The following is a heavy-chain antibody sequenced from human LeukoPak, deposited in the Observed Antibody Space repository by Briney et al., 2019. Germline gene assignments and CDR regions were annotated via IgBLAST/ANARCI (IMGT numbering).Heavy chain of an antibody. CDR2: INYRGTT. D-gene: IGHD3-3*01. Sequence: SETLSLTCTVSGGSVSSSSYYWGWIRQPPGKGLEFIGSINYRGTTYYNPSLKSRASISVDTSKNRFSLRVASVTAADTAVYFCARLSPACEVFWSGFYVYYFDYWGQGTLVAVSS. J-gene: IGHJ4*02. CDR3: ARLSPACEVFWSGFYVYYFDY. V-gene: IGHV4-39*01. CDR1: GGSVSSSSYY.